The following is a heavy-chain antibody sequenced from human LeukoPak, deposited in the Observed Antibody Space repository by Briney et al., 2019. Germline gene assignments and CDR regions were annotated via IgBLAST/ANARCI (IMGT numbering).Heavy chain of an antibody. V-gene: IGHV5-51*01. Sequence: GESLKISCKGSGYTFTSYWIGWVRQMPGKGLEWMGIIYPGDSDARYSPSFQGQVSISVDKSISTAYLQWSSLKASDTAMYYCARRGSGWYVDYWGQGTLVTVSS. D-gene: IGHD6-19*01. J-gene: IGHJ4*02. CDR3: ARRGSGWYVDY. CDR1: GYTFTSYW. CDR2: IYPGDSDA.